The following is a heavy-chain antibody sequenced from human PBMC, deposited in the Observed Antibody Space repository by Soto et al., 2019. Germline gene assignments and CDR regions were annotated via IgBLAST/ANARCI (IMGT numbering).Heavy chain of an antibody. CDR3: ARRLYYYESSGDYSDNAFDL. V-gene: IGHV5-51*01. J-gene: IGHJ3*01. D-gene: IGHD3-22*01. Sequence: PGESLKISCKGSGYSFTSYWIGWGREMPGKGLEWMGIIYPGDSDTRYSPSFQGQVTISADKSISTAYLQWSSLKASDTAMYYCARRLYYYESSGDYSDNAFDLWGQGTMVTVSS. CDR2: IYPGDSDT. CDR1: GYSFTSYW.